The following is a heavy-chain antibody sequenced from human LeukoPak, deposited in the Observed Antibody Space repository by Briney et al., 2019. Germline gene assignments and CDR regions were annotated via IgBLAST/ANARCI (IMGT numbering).Heavy chain of an antibody. V-gene: IGHV4-34*01. D-gene: IGHD3-10*01. Sequence: PSETLSLTCAVYGGSLSGYYWSWIRQPPGKGLEWIGEINHSGSTNYNPSLKSRVTISVDTSKNQFSLKLSSVTAADTAVYYCARVRGYYGSGSYQYNYYGMDVWGQGTTVTVSS. CDR2: INHSGST. J-gene: IGHJ6*02. CDR3: ARVRGYYGSGSYQYNYYGMDV. CDR1: GGSLSGYY.